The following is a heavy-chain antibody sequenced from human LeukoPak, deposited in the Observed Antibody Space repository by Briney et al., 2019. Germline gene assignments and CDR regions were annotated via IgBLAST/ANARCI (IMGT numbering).Heavy chain of an antibody. CDR1: GFIFSSYD. V-gene: IGHV3-23*01. CDR3: VRRDGVLQFDF. CDR2: ITLSGLTT. Sequence: SGGSLRLSCTVSGFIFSSYDMNWVRQAPGKGLEWVSAITLSGLTTYYADSVKGRFTISSDNSKNVLYLQMNSLRFEDTAVYYCVRRDGVLQFDFWGQGTLVAVSS. D-gene: IGHD2-8*02. J-gene: IGHJ4*02.